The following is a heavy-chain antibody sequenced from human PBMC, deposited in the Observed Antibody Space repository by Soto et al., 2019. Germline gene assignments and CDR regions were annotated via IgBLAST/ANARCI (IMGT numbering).Heavy chain of an antibody. J-gene: IGHJ3*02. CDR3: ARDPEERLTGGAFDI. Sequence: GGSLRLSCAASGFTFSSYAMHWVRQAPGKGLEWVAVISYDGSNKYYADSVKGRFTISRDNSKNTLYLQMNSLRAEDTAVYYCARDPEERLTGGAFDIWGQGTMVTVSS. CDR2: ISYDGSNK. D-gene: IGHD3-9*01. V-gene: IGHV3-30-3*01. CDR1: GFTFSSYA.